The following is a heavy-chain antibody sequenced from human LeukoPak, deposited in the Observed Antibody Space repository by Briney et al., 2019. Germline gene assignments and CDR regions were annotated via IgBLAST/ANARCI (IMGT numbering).Heavy chain of an antibody. Sequence: GGSLRLSCAASGFTFSSYGMHWVRQAPGKGLEWVATIKTDGSQKYYVDSVKGRFSISRDNANNSLCLQMNSLRADDTATYYCVRGLLEWLRLETYYFDYWGQGILVTVSS. CDR1: GFTFSSYG. CDR3: VRGLLEWLRLETYYFDY. V-gene: IGHV3-7*01. D-gene: IGHD3-3*01. CDR2: IKTDGSQK. J-gene: IGHJ4*02.